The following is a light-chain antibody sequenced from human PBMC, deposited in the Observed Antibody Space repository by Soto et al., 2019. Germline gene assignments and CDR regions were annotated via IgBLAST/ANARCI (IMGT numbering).Light chain of an antibody. CDR1: KLGDKY. Sequence: SYELTQPPSVSASPGQTASITCSGDKLGDKYASWYQQKPGQSPLLVIYLDTQRPSGIPERISGSNSGNTATLTISGTQAMDEADYYCQAWDTNTTVVFGGGTKLTVL. J-gene: IGLJ2*01. V-gene: IGLV3-1*01. CDR2: LDT. CDR3: QAWDTNTTVV.